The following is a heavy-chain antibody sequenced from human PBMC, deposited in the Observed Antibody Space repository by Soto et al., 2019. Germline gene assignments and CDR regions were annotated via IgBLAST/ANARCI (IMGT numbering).Heavy chain of an antibody. CDR3: ARSWAVTTPYYFYGMDV. V-gene: IGHV3-66*01. J-gene: IGHJ6*02. D-gene: IGHD4-17*01. CDR2: IYTGGTT. Sequence: EVQLVESGGGLVQPGGSLRLSCAASGFTVSTNYMNWVRQAPGKGLEWVSVIYTGGTTYYADSVRGTFTISRDNSKNTLYLQMNSLRVEDTAVYYCARSWAVTTPYYFYGMDVWGQGTTVTVSS. CDR1: GFTVSTNY.